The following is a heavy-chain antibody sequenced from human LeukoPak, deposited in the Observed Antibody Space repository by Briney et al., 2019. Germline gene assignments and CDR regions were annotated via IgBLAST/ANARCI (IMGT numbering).Heavy chain of an antibody. CDR1: GFTFSSYG. Sequence: GGSLRLSCAASGFTFSSYGMHWVRQAPGKGLEWVAVISYDGSNKYYADSVKGRFTISRDNSKNTLYLQMNSLRAEDTAVYYCAKDGSPNYYGSGFTYYYYYYGMDVWGQGTTVTVSS. CDR2: ISYDGSNK. D-gene: IGHD3-10*01. J-gene: IGHJ6*02. CDR3: AKDGSPNYYGSGFTYYYYYYGMDV. V-gene: IGHV3-33*05.